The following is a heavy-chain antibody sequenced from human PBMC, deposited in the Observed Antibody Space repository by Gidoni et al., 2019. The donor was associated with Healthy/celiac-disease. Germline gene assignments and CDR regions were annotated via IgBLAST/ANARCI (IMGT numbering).Heavy chain of an antibody. CDR1: GYTFTSYY. V-gene: IGHV1-46*01. CDR2: INPSGGST. D-gene: IGHD2-2*01. Sequence: QVQLVQSGAEVKKPGASVKVSCKASGYTFTSYYMHWVRQAPGQGLEWMGIINPSGGSTSYAQKFQGRVTMTRDTSTSTVYMELSSLRSEDTAVYYCARCYCSSTSCSNWFDPWGQGTLVTVSS. CDR3: ARCYCSSTSCSNWFDP. J-gene: IGHJ5*02.